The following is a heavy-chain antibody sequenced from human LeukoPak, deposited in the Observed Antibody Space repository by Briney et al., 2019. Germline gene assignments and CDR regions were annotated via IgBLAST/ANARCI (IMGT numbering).Heavy chain of an antibody. CDR2: IYYSGST. CDR1: GGSISSSSYY. Sequence: PAETLSLTCTVSGGSISSSSYYWGWIRQPPGKGLEWIGSIYYSGSTYYNPSLKSRVTISVDTSKNQFSLKLSSVTAADTAVYYCASPILTGDDAFDIWGQGTMVTVSS. CDR3: ASPILTGDDAFDI. V-gene: IGHV4-39*07. D-gene: IGHD3-9*01. J-gene: IGHJ3*02.